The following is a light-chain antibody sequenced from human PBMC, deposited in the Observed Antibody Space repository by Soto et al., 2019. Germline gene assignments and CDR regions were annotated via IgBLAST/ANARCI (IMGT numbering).Light chain of an antibody. V-gene: IGKV1-5*01. CDR3: QHLDSNWP. J-gene: IGKJ1*01. Sequence: DIQMTQSPSTLSASVGDRVSITCRASHNIARWLAWYQQKPGKAPRLLIYDASTLETGVPSRFSGSGSGTEFPLTISSLRPDDFATYFCQHLDSNWPFGQGTKVEI. CDR2: DAS. CDR1: HNIARW.